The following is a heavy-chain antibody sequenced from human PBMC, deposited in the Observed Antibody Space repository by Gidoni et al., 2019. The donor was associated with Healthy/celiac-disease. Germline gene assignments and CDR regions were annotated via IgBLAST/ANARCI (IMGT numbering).Heavy chain of an antibody. CDR3: TRGLNSGYYDSSGYSGLELDY. D-gene: IGHD3-22*01. CDR2: IRSKAYGGTT. CDR1: GFPFGVSA. J-gene: IGHJ4*02. Sequence: EVQLVESGGGLVQPGRSLSLPCTASGFPFGVSAMSWFRQGPGKGLEWVGFIRSKAYGGTTEYAASVKGRFTISRDDSKSIAYLQMNSLKTEDTAVYYCTRGLNSGYYDSSGYSGLELDYWGQGTLVTVSS. V-gene: IGHV3-49*03.